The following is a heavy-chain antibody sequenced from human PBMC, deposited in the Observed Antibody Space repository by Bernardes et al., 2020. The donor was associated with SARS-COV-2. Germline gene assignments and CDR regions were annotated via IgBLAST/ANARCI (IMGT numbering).Heavy chain of an antibody. D-gene: IGHD3-3*01. CDR2: FDPQQHKI. CDR3: ATDDPAGAVFGVVIYALHI. J-gene: IGHJ3*02. Sequence: KVSGYTLSDFSLHWVRQAPGKGLEWLGGFDPQQHKIIYAQKFQGRVTMTEDTSTDTAYMELRSLRSEDTAVYYCATDDPAGAVFGVVIYALHIWGQGTMVTVSS. CDR1: GYTLSDFS. V-gene: IGHV1-24*01.